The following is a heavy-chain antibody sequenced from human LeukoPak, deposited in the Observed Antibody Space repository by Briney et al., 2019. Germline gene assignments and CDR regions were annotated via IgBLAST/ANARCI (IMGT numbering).Heavy chain of an antibody. CDR1: GFTFSDYY. CDR2: ISSSDSTI. Sequence: GGSLRLSCAASGFTFSDYYMNWLRQAPGKGLEWISYISSSDSTIYYADSVKGRFTISRDNSKNTLYLQMNSLRAEDTAVYYCAKGGDYRDFDYWGQGTLVTVSS. D-gene: IGHD4-17*01. V-gene: IGHV3-11*01. J-gene: IGHJ4*02. CDR3: AKGGDYRDFDY.